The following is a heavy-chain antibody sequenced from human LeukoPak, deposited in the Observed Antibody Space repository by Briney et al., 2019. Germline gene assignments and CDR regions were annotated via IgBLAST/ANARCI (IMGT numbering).Heavy chain of an antibody. V-gene: IGHV4-31*03. Sequence: SETLSLTCTVSGGSISSGGYYWSWIRQHPGKGLEWIGYLYYSGYTYYNPSLKSRVTISVDTSKNQFSLNLSSVTAADTAVYYFARSTGGYSYGPFDRWGQGTLGTVSS. CDR2: LYYSGYT. D-gene: IGHD5-18*01. J-gene: IGHJ4*02. CDR3: ARSTGGYSYGPFDR. CDR1: GGSISSGGYY.